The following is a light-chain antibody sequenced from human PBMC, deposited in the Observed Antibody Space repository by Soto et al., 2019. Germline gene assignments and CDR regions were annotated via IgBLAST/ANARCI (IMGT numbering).Light chain of an antibody. V-gene: IGKV4-1*01. Sequence: DIVMTQSPDSLAVSLGERATINCKSSQSVLYNFNNKKYLAWYQQKPGQPPKLLIYWASTRESGVPDRFSGSGSGTDCTLTIGSLQAEDVAVYYCQQYYSIPITFGQGTRLEIK. CDR1: QSVLYNFNNKKY. CDR2: WAS. J-gene: IGKJ5*01. CDR3: QQYYSIPIT.